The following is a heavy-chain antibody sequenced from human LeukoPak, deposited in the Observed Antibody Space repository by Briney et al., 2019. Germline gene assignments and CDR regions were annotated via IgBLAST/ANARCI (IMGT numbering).Heavy chain of an antibody. CDR2: ISAYNGNT. CDR3: ARARYYDSSGYYYVGY. V-gene: IGHV1-18*01. J-gene: IGHJ4*02. Sequence: ASVKVSCKASGYTFTSYGISWVRQAPGQGLEWMGWISAYNGNTNYAQKLQGRVTMTTDTSTSTAYMELRSLRSDDTAVYCCARARYYDSSGYYYVGYWGQGTLVSVSS. D-gene: IGHD3-22*01. CDR1: GYTFTSYG.